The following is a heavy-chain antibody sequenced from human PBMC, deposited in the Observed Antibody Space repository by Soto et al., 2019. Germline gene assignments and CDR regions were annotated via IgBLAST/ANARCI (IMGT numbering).Heavy chain of an antibody. V-gene: IGHV3-11*01. CDR1: GFTFSDYY. CDR2: ISSSGSTI. J-gene: IGHJ6*03. D-gene: IGHD6-19*01. Sequence: GGSLRLSCAASGFTFSDYYMSWIRQAPGKGLEWVSYISSSGSTIYYADSVKGRFTISRDNAKNSLYLQMNSLRAEDRAVYYCARGVGGRSGWSNGYYYYYMDVWGKGTTVTVSS. CDR3: ARGVGGRSGWSNGYYYYYMDV.